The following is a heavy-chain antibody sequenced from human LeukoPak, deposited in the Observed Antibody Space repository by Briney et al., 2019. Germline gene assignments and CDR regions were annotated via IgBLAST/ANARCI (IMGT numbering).Heavy chain of an antibody. Sequence: ASVKVSCKASGYTFTSYGIYWVRQAPGQGLEWMGWMNPYSGNTGYAQKFQGRVTMTRSTSISTAYMELGSLTSEDTAVYYCTRGSQNCASASCYNFWGQGTLVTVSS. CDR1: GYTFTSYG. V-gene: IGHV1-8*02. D-gene: IGHD2-2*02. CDR2: MNPYSGNT. CDR3: TRGSQNCASASCYNF. J-gene: IGHJ4*02.